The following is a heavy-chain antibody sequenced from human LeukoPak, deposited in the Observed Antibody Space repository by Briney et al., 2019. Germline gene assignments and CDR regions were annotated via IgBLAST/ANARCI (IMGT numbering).Heavy chain of an antibody. J-gene: IGHJ6*03. CDR3: ARGNNDYGDNGKIRFGYMDV. D-gene: IGHD4-17*01. CDR2: TSSRGSTI. CDR1: GFTFSDYY. Sequence: PGGPLRLSCPASGFTFSDYYMTWIRQAPGKGLEWVSYTSSRGSTILYADSVKGRFTISRDNAKNSLYLQMNSLRAEDTAVYYCARGNNDYGDNGKIRFGYMDVWGKGTTVTVSS. V-gene: IGHV3-11*04.